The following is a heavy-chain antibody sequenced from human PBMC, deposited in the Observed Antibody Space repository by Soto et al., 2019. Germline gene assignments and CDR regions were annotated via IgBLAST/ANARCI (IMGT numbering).Heavy chain of an antibody. D-gene: IGHD2-8*01. CDR1: GFIFSTYA. Sequence: GSLLLACSASGFIFSTYAMNWVRQAPGKGLEWVSAISSNGDSTYYAESVRGRFTISRDNSINTLYLQMRSLRPDDTDVYYCAHPRGYGVFDAVDIWGQGTMVTVSS. CDR2: ISSNGDST. CDR3: AHPRGYGVFDAVDI. V-gene: IGHV3-23*01. J-gene: IGHJ3*02.